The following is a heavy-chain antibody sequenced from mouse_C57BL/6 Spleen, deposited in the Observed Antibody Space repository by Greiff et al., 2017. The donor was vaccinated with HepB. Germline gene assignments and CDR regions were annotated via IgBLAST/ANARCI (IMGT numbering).Heavy chain of an antibody. CDR2: IDPSDSYT. CDR3: ERWGQGDYFEY. CDR1: GYTFTSYW. V-gene: IGHV1-69*01. D-gene: IGHD3-3*01. Sequence: QVQLQQPGAELVMPGASVKLSCKASGYTFTSYWMHWVKQRPGQGLEWIGEIDPSDSYTNYNQKFKGKSTLTVDKSSSTAYMQLSSLTSEDSAVYDGERWGQGDYFEYWGQGTTLTVSS. J-gene: IGHJ2*01.